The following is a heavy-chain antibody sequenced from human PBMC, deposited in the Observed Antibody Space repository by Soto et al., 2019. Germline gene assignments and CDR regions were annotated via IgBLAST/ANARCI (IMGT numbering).Heavy chain of an antibody. J-gene: IGHJ4*02. CDR3: ARAPILTGYWLDY. Sequence: PSETLSLTCAVSGGSISSGGYSWSWIRQPPGKGLEWIGYIYHSGSTYYNPSLKSRVTISVDRSKNQFSLKLSSVTAADTAVYYCARAPILTGYWLDYWGQGTLVTVSS. CDR2: IYHSGST. D-gene: IGHD3-9*01. V-gene: IGHV4-30-2*01. CDR1: GGSISSGGYS.